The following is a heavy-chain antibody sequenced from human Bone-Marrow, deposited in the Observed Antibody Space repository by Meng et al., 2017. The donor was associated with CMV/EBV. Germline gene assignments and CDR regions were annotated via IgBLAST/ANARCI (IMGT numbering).Heavy chain of an antibody. J-gene: IGHJ4*02. CDR2: INAGNGNT. CDR3: VMATNYHFDY. V-gene: IGHV1-3*01. D-gene: IGHD5-24*01. Sequence: VSGEPSGHTFTNYAIHWVRQAPGQRLEWMGWINAGNGNTKYSQNFQGRLTTSRETSANTAYMELSRLRSEDTAVYYCVMATNYHFDYWGQGTLVTVS. CDR1: GHTFTNYA.